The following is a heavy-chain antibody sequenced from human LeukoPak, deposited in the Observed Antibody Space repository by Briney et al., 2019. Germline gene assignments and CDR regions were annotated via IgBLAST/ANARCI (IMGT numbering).Heavy chain of an antibody. Sequence: PSETLSLTCTVSGYSISSGYYWGWIRQPPGKGLEWIGSIYHSGSTYYNPSLKSRATISVDTSRNQFSLQLRSVTAADTAVYYCARADSSGWIGFDYWGQGTLVTVSS. CDR1: GYSISSGYY. CDR3: ARADSSGWIGFDY. J-gene: IGHJ4*02. D-gene: IGHD6-19*01. V-gene: IGHV4-38-2*02. CDR2: IYHSGST.